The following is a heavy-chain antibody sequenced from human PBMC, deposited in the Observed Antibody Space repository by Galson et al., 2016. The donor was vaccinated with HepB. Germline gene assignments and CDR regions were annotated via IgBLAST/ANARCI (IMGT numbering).Heavy chain of an antibody. CDR2: IYTGGNT. CDR3: ARGGSGYYWGFEY. D-gene: IGHD3-22*01. J-gene: IGHJ4*02. V-gene: IGHV3-53*01. CDR1: GFTVSSNY. Sequence: SLRLSCAVSGFTVSSNYMSWVRQAPGKGLEWVSLIYTGGNTCYADSVKGRFTISRDNSESALYLQLDSLRAEDTAVYYCARGGSGYYWGFEYWGQGTLVTVSS.